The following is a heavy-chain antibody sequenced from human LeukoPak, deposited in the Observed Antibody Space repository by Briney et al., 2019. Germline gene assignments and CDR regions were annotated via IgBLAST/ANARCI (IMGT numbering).Heavy chain of an antibody. V-gene: IGHV1-69*13. CDR1: GGTLSRFA. CDR2: IIPIFGTA. J-gene: IGHJ4*02. D-gene: IGHD3-10*01. Sequence: SVKVSCKTSGGTLSRFAISWVRQAPGQGLEWMGEIIPIFGTANYAQKFQGRVTITADESTSTVYMELSSLRSEDTAVYYCASAFRMVRGVKFDYWGQGTLVTVSS. CDR3: ASAFRMVRGVKFDY.